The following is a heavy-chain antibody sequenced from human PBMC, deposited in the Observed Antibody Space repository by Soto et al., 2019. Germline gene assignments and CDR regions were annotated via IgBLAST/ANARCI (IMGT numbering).Heavy chain of an antibody. D-gene: IGHD2-8*01. Sequence: GESVKISCKGSGNRLNNYCISWVLQMPWKGLEWLGRVDPYDSYTDYSPSFQGHVSISGDKSTGTAYLQWSSLKASDTAIYYCARHFEYSTSVRYYYYGFDVWGQGTTVTVSS. J-gene: IGHJ6*02. CDR3: ARHFEYSTSVRYYYYGFDV. CDR1: GNRLNNYC. V-gene: IGHV5-10-1*01. CDR2: VDPYDSYT.